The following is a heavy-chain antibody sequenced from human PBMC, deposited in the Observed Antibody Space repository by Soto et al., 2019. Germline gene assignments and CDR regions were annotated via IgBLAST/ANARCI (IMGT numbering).Heavy chain of an antibody. Sequence: QVQLVQSGAEVKKPGSSVKVSCTASGGTFSSYAISWVRQAPGQGLEWMGGIIPIFGTANYAQKFQGRVTITADESTSTAYMELSSLRSEDTAVYYCARDRWIAAAGTKFAFDIWGQGTMVTVSS. D-gene: IGHD6-13*01. CDR1: GGTFSSYA. CDR3: ARDRWIAAAGTKFAFDI. V-gene: IGHV1-69*01. CDR2: IIPIFGTA. J-gene: IGHJ3*02.